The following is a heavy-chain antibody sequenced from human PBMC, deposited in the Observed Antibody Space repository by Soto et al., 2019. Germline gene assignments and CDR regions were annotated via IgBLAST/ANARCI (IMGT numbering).Heavy chain of an antibody. CDR2: MNPNSGNT. D-gene: IGHD6-19*01. V-gene: IGHV1-8*01. J-gene: IGHJ6*02. Sequence: QVQLVQSGAEVKKPGASVKVSCKASGYAFTSYDINWVRQATGQGLEWMGWMNPNSGNTGYAQKFQGRVTMTRNTSISTAYMELSSLRSEDTAVYYCARGPSGWGYYYYGMDVWGQGTTVTVSS. CDR3: ARGPSGWGYYYYGMDV. CDR1: GYAFTSYD.